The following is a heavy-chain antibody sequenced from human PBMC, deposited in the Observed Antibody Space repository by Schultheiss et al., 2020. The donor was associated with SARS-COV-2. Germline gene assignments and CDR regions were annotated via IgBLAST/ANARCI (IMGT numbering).Heavy chain of an antibody. D-gene: IGHD3-22*01. CDR3: ARGRYYDSSGYYNYYYYYGMDV. J-gene: IGHJ6*02. CDR2: IIPILGIA. V-gene: IGHV1-69*04. Sequence: SVKVSCKASGGTFSSYAISWVRQAPGQGLEWMGRIIPILGIANYAQKFQGRVTITADKSTSTAYMELSSLRSEDTAVYYCARGRYYDSSGYYNYYYYYGMDVWGQGTTVTVSS. CDR1: GGTFSSYA.